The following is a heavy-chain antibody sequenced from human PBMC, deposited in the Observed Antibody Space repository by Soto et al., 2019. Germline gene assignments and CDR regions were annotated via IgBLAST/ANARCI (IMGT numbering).Heavy chain of an antibody. Sequence: EVNLVESGGVVVQPGGSLRLSCAASGFNFDDYAMHWVRQPPGKGLEWVSVITWDGHKTYYSDSVKGRFTVSRDNTRNSLYLQMDSLGTEDTGLYYCAKDLSRISIFLYDAFDIWGPGTMVTVSS. V-gene: IGHV3-43*01. CDR1: GFNFDDYA. CDR3: AKDLSRISIFLYDAFDI. J-gene: IGHJ3*02. D-gene: IGHD3-3*01. CDR2: ITWDGHKT.